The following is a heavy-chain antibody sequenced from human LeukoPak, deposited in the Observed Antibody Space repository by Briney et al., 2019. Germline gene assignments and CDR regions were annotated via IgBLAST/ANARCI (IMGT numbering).Heavy chain of an antibody. CDR2: IYYSGST. CDR3: ARDHAQGFYYSDY. V-gene: IGHV4-59*01. Sequence: SETLSLTCTVSGGSISSYYWSWIRQPPGKGLGWIGYIYYSGSTNYNPSLKSRVTISVDTSKNQFSLKLSSVTAADTAVYYCARDHAQGFYYSDYWGQGTLVTVSS. J-gene: IGHJ4*02. CDR1: GGSISSYY.